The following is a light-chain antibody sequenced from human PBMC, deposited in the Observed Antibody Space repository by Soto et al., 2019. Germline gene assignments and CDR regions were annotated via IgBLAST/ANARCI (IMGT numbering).Light chain of an antibody. V-gene: IGLV2-11*01. CDR1: SSDVGGYNY. J-gene: IGLJ2*01. CDR3: CSYAGSYTFGVV. CDR2: DVS. Sequence: QSALTQPRSVSGSPGQSVTISCTGTSSDVGGYNYVSWYQQHPGKAPKLMIYDVSKRPSGLPDRFSGSKSGNTASLTISGLQAEDEADYYCCSYAGSYTFGVVFGGGTKLTVL.